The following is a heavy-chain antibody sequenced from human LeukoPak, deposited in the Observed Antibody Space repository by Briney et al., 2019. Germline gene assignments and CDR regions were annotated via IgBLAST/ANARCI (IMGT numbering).Heavy chain of an antibody. CDR2: IFYSGSA. Sequence: SETLSLTCAVSGYSISSGYYWGWIRQPPGKGLEWIVSIFYSGSAYYNPSLKSRVTISLDTSKNQFSLKLRSVTATDTAVYYCASEYYDFWSGYYGYWGQGTLVTVSS. CDR3: ASEYYDFWSGYYGY. V-gene: IGHV4-38-2*01. CDR1: GYSISSGYY. D-gene: IGHD3-3*01. J-gene: IGHJ4*02.